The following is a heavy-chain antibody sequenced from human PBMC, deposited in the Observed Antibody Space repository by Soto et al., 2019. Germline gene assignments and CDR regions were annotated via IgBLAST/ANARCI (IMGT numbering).Heavy chain of an antibody. CDR1: GYTFTSYG. CDR2: ISAYNGNT. Sequence: ASVKVSCKASGYTFTSYGISWVRQAPGQGREWMGWISAYNGNTNNAQKLQGRVTITTDTSTGPAYMELRSLRSDDTAVYYCARAEGGTTVTTILGYYYYYMDVWGKGTTVTVSS. V-gene: IGHV1-18*01. CDR3: ARAEGGTTVTTILGYYYYYMDV. J-gene: IGHJ6*03. D-gene: IGHD4-17*01.